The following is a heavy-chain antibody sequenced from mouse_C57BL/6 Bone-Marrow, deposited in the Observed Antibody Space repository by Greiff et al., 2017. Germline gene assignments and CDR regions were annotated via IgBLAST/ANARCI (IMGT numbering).Heavy chain of an antibody. CDR1: GYTFTDYY. CDR2: IYPGSGNT. Sequence: VQLQESGAELVRPGASVKLSCKASGYTFTDYYINWVKQRPGQGLEWIARIYPGSGNTYYNEKFKGKATLTAEKSSSTAYRQLSSLTSEDSAVYFCARSTNFDYWGQGTTLTVSS. CDR3: ARSTNFDY. V-gene: IGHV1-76*01. D-gene: IGHD1-3*01. J-gene: IGHJ2*01.